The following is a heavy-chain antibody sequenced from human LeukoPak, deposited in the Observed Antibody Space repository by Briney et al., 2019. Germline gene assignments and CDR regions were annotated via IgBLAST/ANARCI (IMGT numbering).Heavy chain of an antibody. D-gene: IGHD5-18*01. Sequence: ASVKVSCKASGYTFTSYAISWVRQAPGQGLEWMGWISGYNGNTKYAQKVQGRVTMTTDTSTSTAYMELRNLRSDDTAVYYCARGYSYGSDYYYGMDVWGQGTTVTVS. V-gene: IGHV1-18*01. CDR2: ISGYNGNT. CDR1: GYTFTSYA. J-gene: IGHJ6*02. CDR3: ARGYSYGSDYYYGMDV.